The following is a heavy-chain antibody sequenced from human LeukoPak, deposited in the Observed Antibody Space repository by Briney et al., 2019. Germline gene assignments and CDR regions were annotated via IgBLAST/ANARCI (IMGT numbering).Heavy chain of an antibody. V-gene: IGHV3-11*01. CDR2: ISSSGSTI. D-gene: IGHD4-11*01. CDR3: GRDPNGNYVGAFDF. J-gene: IGHJ3*01. CDR1: GFTFSDYY. Sequence: GGSLRLSCAASGFTFSDYYMSWIRQAPGKGLEWVSYISSSGSTIYYADSVKGRFTMSRDNSKNTLYLQMNNLRAEDTAIYYCGRDPNGNYVGAFDFWGQGTLVTVSS.